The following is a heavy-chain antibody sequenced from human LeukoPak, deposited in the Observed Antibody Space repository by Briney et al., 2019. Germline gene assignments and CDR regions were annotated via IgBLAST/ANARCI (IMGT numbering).Heavy chain of an antibody. CDR2: MNPNSGNT. Sequence: WASVKVSCKASGYTFTSYDINWVRQATGQGLEWMGWMNPNSGNTGYAQKFQGRVTMTRNTSISTAYMELSSLRSEDTAVYYCARHRELRFLSYYYYGMGVWGQGTTVTVSS. D-gene: IGHD3-3*01. V-gene: IGHV1-8*01. CDR3: ARHRELRFLSYYYYGMGV. J-gene: IGHJ6*02. CDR1: GYTFTSYD.